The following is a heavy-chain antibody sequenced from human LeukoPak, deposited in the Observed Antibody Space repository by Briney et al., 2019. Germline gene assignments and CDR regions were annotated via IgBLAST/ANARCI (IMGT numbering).Heavy chain of an antibody. Sequence: GGSLRLSCAASGFTFTNYWMSWVRQPPGKGLEWVANIRHDESEIYYVGSVKGRFTISRDNAKDSLFLQINSLRAEDTAVYYCARDPGRSGWDYWGQGALVTVSS. CDR3: ARDPGRSGWDY. CDR1: GFTFTNYW. CDR2: IRHDESEI. V-gene: IGHV3-7*01. J-gene: IGHJ4*02. D-gene: IGHD6-19*01.